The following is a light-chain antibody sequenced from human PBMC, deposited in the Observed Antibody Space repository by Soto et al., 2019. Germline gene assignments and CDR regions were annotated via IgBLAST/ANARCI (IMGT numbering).Light chain of an antibody. CDR3: QHRRHWPPET. CDR1: QSIRSY. J-gene: IGKJ4*01. CDR2: AAS. Sequence: DIVLTQSPATLSLSPGERATLSCRASQSIRSYLAWYQQKPGQAPRLLIYAASNRATGIPTRFSGSGSGTDCTLTISTLESEDFAVYDCQHRRHWPPETFGGGTKVEIK. V-gene: IGKV3-11*01.